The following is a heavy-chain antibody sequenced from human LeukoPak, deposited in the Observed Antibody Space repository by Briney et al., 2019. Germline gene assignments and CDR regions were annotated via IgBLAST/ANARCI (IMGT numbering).Heavy chain of an antibody. Sequence: ASVKVSCKASGYTFNGYYMHWVRQAPGQGLEWMGWINPNSGGTNYAQKFQGRVTMTRDTSISTAYMELSRLRSDDTAVYYCARSNRISMVPGVKQLLHYYTDGLGKGTTVTVS. J-gene: IGHJ6*03. D-gene: IGHD3-10*01. CDR2: INPNSGGT. V-gene: IGHV1-2*02. CDR1: GYTFNGYY. CDR3: ARSNRISMVPGVKQLLHYYTDG.